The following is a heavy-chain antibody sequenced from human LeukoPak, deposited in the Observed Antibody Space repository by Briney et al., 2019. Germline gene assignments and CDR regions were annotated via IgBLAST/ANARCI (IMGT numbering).Heavy chain of an antibody. Sequence: PGGSLRHSCAASGFTFSGYWMHWVPQAPGRGLVCVSRINRDGSSTSYADSVKGRFTISRDNAKNTLYRQMNSLRAEDTAVYYGARDRGEYGMDVWGQGTTVTVSS. V-gene: IGHV3-74*01. CDR1: GFTFSGYW. J-gene: IGHJ6*02. D-gene: IGHD3-10*01. CDR3: ARDRGEYGMDV. CDR2: INRDGSST.